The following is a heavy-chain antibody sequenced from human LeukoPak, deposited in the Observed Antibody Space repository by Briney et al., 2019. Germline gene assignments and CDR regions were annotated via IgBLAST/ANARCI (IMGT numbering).Heavy chain of an antibody. CDR1: GFTFSSYG. D-gene: IGHD2-21*01. V-gene: IGHV3-33*01. CDR3: ARALWPYYFDY. Sequence: GGSLRLSCAASGFTFSSYGMHWVRQAPGKGLEWVAIIWYDGSNEYYADSVKGRFTISRDNSKNTQYLQMNSLRAEDTAVYYCARALWPYYFDYWGQGTLVTVTS. CDR2: IWYDGSNE. J-gene: IGHJ4*02.